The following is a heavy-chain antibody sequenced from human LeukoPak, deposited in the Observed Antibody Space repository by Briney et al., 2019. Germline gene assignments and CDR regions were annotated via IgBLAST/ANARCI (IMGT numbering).Heavy chain of an antibody. V-gene: IGHV3-23*01. CDR3: AKGLSTSYYSDFDS. Sequence: GGSLRLSCAASGFTFTNHAMTWVRQAPGRGPECVSGISGSDRRTFYSDSVKGRFTISRDNSQNTVYLQMTSLRLDDSAVYYCAKGLSTSYYSDFDSWGQGTLVTVSS. J-gene: IGHJ4*02. CDR2: ISGSDRRT. D-gene: IGHD2-2*01. CDR1: GFTFTNHA.